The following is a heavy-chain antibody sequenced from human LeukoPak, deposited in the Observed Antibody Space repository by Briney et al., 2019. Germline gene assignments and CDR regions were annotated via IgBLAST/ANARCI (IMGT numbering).Heavy chain of an antibody. CDR1: GGSISSSSNY. V-gene: IGHV4-39*01. CDR3: ARHGGYCSSTSCFEYFQH. CDR2: IYYSGST. J-gene: IGHJ1*01. Sequence: SETLSLTCTVSGGSISSSSNYWGWIRQPPGKGLEWIGSIYYSGSTYYNPSLKSRVTISVDTSKNQLFLRLSSVTAADTAVYYCARHGGYCSSTSCFEYFQHWGQGTLVTVSS. D-gene: IGHD2-2*01.